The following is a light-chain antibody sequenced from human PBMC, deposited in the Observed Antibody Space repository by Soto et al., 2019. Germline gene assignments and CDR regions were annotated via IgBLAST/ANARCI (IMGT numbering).Light chain of an antibody. J-gene: IGLJ1*01. CDR3: SSYTRSSTPYV. CDR1: SSDVGGYNY. V-gene: IGLV2-14*01. CDR2: DVT. Sequence: QSALTQPASVSGSPGQSITISCTGTSSDVGGYNYVSWYQQHPVKAPKLMIYDVTNRPSGVSDRFSGSKSGNTASLTISGLQAEDEADYYCSSYTRSSTPYVFGTGTKLTVL.